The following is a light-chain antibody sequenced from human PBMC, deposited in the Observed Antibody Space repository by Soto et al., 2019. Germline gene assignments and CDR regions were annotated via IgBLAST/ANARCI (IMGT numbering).Light chain of an antibody. V-gene: IGKV3-20*01. Sequence: IVLTQSPGILSLSPGERATLSCRASQSVGRRYLAWYQQKPGQAPMLLIYDTSERASDIPDRFSGSGSGTDFTLPISRLVPEDFAVYYCQYQGTFGGGTKVEIK. J-gene: IGKJ4*01. CDR2: DTS. CDR1: QSVGRRY. CDR3: QYQGT.